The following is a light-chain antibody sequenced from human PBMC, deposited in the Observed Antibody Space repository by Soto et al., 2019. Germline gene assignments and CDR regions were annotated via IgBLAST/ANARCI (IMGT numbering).Light chain of an antibody. CDR3: QQYGSSSLS. Sequence: EIVLTQSPGTLSLSPGERATLSCRASQSVSSSFLACDQQTPGQAPSLLIYGTRRAPGIPDTFSGSGSGTDFTLTISRLEPEDFAVYYCQQYGSSSLSFGGGTKVDIK. V-gene: IGKV3-20*01. CDR2: GT. J-gene: IGKJ4*01. CDR1: QSVSSSF.